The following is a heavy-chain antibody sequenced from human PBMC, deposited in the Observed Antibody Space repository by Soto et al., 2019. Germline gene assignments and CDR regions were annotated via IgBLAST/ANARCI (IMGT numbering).Heavy chain of an antibody. CDR1: GFTFSSYS. Sequence: EVQLVESGGGLVKPGGSLRLSCAASGFTFSSYSMNWVRQAPGKGLEWVSSISSSSSYIYYADSVKGRFTISRDNTKNALDLQMNSRRAGDTGGYYCARVYGGSYCMDVWGQGTTVTVSS. D-gene: IGHD3-16*01. J-gene: IGHJ6*02. V-gene: IGHV3-21*01. CDR3: ARVYGGSYCMDV. CDR2: ISSSSSYI.